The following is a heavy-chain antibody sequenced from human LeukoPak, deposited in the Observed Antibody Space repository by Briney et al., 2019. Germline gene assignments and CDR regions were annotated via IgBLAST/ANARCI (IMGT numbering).Heavy chain of an antibody. V-gene: IGHV4-59*01. CDR2: IYYSGST. J-gene: IGHJ5*02. CDR1: GGSISSYY. CDR3: ARGLDITIFGVVPNWFDP. D-gene: IGHD3-3*01. Sequence: PSETLSLTCTVSGGSISSYYWSWIQQPPGKGLEWIGYIYYSGSTNYNPSLKSRVTISVDTSKNQFSLKLSSVTAADTAVYYCARGLDITIFGVVPNWFDPWGQGTLVTVSS.